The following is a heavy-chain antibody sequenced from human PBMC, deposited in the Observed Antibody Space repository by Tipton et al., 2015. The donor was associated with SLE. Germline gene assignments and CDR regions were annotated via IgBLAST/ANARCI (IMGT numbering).Heavy chain of an antibody. V-gene: IGHV4-39*07. Sequence: LRLSCTVSGGSISSSSYYWGRIRQPPGKGLEWIGTAYYSGTTYYNPSLKSRVTISVDTSKNQLSLKLSSLTAADTAVYFCARHGTNGYCSGGSCSPGAWFDPWGQGTLVTVSS. D-gene: IGHD2-15*01. CDR3: ARHGTNGYCSGGSCSPGAWFDP. CDR2: AYYSGTT. CDR1: GGSISSSSYY. J-gene: IGHJ5*02.